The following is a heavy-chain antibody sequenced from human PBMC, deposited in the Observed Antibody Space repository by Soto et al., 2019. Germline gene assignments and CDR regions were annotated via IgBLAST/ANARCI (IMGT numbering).Heavy chain of an antibody. CDR1: GFTFSSYG. V-gene: IGHV3-33*01. CDR2: IWYDGSNK. D-gene: IGHD6-13*01. Sequence: ESGGGVVQPGRSLRLSCAASGFTFSSYGMHWVRQAPGKGLEWVAVIWYDGSNKYYADSVKGRFTISRDNSKNTLYLQMNSLRAEDTAVYYCAREGVGAAAGIRGALDYWGQGTLVTVSS. J-gene: IGHJ4*02. CDR3: AREGVGAAAGIRGALDY.